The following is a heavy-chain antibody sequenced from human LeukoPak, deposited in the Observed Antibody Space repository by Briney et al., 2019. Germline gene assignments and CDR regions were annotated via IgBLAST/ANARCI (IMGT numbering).Heavy chain of an antibody. D-gene: IGHD5-18*01. J-gene: IGHJ4*02. Sequence: GSLRLSCAASEFIVSSNYMIWVRQAPGKGLEWVSVIYSGGSTYYADSVKGRFTISRDNSKNTLCLQMNSLRAEDTAVYYCAAPGGYSYEGCFDYWGQGTLVTVSS. CDR1: EFIVSSNY. V-gene: IGHV3-66*01. CDR3: AAPGGYSYEGCFDY. CDR2: IYSGGST.